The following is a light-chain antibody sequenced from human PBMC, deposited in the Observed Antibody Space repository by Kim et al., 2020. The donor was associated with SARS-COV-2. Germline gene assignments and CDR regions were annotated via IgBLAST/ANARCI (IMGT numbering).Light chain of an antibody. V-gene: IGLV2-8*01. CDR2: EVS. CDR1: SSDVGGHNY. J-gene: IGLJ2*01. Sequence: QSALTQPPSASGSPGQSVTISCTGTSSDVGGHNYVSWYQQHPGKAPKLLIYEVSEPPSGVPDRFSGSKSGNTASLTVSGLQSEDEADYYCSSYAGSNIVVFGGGTQLTVL. CDR3: SSYAGSNIVV.